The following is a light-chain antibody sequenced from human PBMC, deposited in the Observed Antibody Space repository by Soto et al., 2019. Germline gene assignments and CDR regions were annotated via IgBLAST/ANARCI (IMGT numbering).Light chain of an antibody. CDR2: AAS. J-gene: IGKJ1*01. V-gene: IGKV1-39*01. Sequence: DIQMTQSPSSLSASVGDRVTITCRASQSISSYLTWYQQKPGKAPKLLIYAASSLQSGVPSRFSGSGSGTDFALTISSLQPEDFAIYYCQQSYSTPPWTFGQGTKVEIK. CDR3: QQSYSTPPWT. CDR1: QSISSY.